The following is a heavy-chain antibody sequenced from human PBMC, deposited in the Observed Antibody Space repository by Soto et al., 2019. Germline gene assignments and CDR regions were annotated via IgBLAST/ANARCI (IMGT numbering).Heavy chain of an antibody. D-gene: IGHD3-3*01. V-gene: IGHV3-30-3*01. CDR3: ARGNHLLWSGYYYYYGMDV. CDR2: ISYDGSNK. CDR1: GFTFSSYA. Sequence: GGSLRLSCAASGFTFSSYAMHWVRQAPGKGLEWVAVISYDGSNKYYADSVKGRFTISRDNSKNTLYLQMNSVRAEDTAVYYCARGNHLLWSGYYYYYGMDVWGQGTTVTVSS. J-gene: IGHJ6*02.